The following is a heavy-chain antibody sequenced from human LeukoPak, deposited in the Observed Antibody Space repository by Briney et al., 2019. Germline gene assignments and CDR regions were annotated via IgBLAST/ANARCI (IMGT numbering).Heavy chain of an antibody. J-gene: IGHJ4*02. Sequence: PSETLSLTCTVSGGSISSSSYYWGWIRQPPGKGLEWIGSIYYSGSTNYNPSLKSRVTISVDTSKNQFSLKLSSMTAADTAVYYCARSPRFLEWLRIGYFDYWGQGTLVTVSS. CDR3: ARSPRFLEWLRIGYFDY. D-gene: IGHD3-3*01. V-gene: IGHV4-39*07. CDR1: GGSISSSSYY. CDR2: IYYSGST.